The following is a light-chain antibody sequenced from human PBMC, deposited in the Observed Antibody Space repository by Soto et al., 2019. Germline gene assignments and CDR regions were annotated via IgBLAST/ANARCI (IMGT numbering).Light chain of an antibody. CDR2: DVG. Sequence: QSVLTQPASVSGSPGQSISISCTGTSSNIGGYNYVSWYQQHPGKDPKLRIYDVGSRPSGVSNRFSGSKSANKASLTISGLQAEYEADYYCSSYTNSSTDVFGTGTTLTVL. CDR3: SSYTNSSTDV. CDR1: SSNIGGYNY. J-gene: IGLJ1*01. V-gene: IGLV2-14*03.